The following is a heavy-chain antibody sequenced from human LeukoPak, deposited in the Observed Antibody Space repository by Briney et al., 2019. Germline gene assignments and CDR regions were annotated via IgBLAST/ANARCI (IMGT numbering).Heavy chain of an antibody. V-gene: IGHV4-59*01. CDR2: IYYSGST. J-gene: IGHJ4*02. D-gene: IGHD3-3*01. Sequence: PSETLSLTCTVSGGSLSSYYWSWIRQPPGKGLEWIGYIYYSGSTNYNPSLKSRVTISLDTSKNQFSLKLSSVTAADTAVYYCARAGYDFWSGYYTGIYYFDYWGQGTLVTVSS. CDR3: ARAGYDFWSGYYTGIYYFDY. CDR1: GGSLSSYY.